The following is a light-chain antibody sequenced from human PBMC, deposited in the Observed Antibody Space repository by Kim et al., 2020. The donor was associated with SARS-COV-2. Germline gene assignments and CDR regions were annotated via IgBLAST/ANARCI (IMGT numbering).Light chain of an antibody. V-gene: IGLV2-23*02. Sequence: FTISCTGSTSDVGSYNLVSGYQQHPGKAPNLMIYEVSNRPSGVSNRFSGSKSGNTASLTISGLQAEDEADYYCCSYAGSSTFYVFGTGTKVTVL. CDR3: CSYAGSSTFYV. CDR2: EVS. CDR1: TSDVGSYNL. J-gene: IGLJ1*01.